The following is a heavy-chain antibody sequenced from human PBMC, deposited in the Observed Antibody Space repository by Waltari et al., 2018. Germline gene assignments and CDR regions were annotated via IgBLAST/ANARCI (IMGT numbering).Heavy chain of an antibody. Sequence: QVQLRGSGPGLVQPPETLFFPCPVSVGSLSGYYSGLFRQPPGKGLEWIGYIYYSGSTNYNPSLKSRVTISVDTSKNQFSLKLSSVTAADMAVYYCARGIGDYYDSSGYFGAFDIWGQGTMVTVSA. J-gene: IGHJ3*02. CDR3: ARGIGDYYDSSGYFGAFDI. CDR2: IYYSGST. D-gene: IGHD3-22*01. V-gene: IGHV4-59*01. CDR1: VGSLSGYY.